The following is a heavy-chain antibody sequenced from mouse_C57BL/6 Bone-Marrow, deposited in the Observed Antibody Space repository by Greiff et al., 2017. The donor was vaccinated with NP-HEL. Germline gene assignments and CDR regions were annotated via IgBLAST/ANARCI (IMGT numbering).Heavy chain of an antibody. Sequence: EVQVVESGAELVRPGASVKLSCTASGFNIKDDYMHWVKQRPEQGLEWIGWIDPENGDTEYASKFQGKATITADTSSNTAYLQLSSLTSEDTAVYYCTTDGNYEAWFAYWGQGTLVTVSA. V-gene: IGHV14-4*01. D-gene: IGHD2-1*01. J-gene: IGHJ3*01. CDR3: TTDGNYEAWFAY. CDR1: GFNIKDDY. CDR2: IDPENGDT.